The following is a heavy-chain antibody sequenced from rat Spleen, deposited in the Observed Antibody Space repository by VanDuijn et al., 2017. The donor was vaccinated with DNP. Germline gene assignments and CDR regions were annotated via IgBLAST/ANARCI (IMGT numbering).Heavy chain of an antibody. J-gene: IGHJ4*01. CDR3: ARHRTIMPYYYVMDA. CDR2: IHTGGGNT. Sequence: EVQLVESGGGLVQPGRSLKLSCAVSGITFSDHNMAWVRQAPTTGLEWVAYIHTGGGNTNYRDSVKGRFTLSRDNTKNTLYLQVNSLRSEDTATYYCARHRTIMPYYYVMDAWGQGASVTVSS. CDR1: GITFSDHN. D-gene: IGHD1-12*01. V-gene: IGHV5-25*01.